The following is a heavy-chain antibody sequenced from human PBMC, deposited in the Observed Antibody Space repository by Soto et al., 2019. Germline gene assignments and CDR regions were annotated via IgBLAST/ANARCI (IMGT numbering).Heavy chain of an antibody. Sequence: GESLKISCKGSGYSFTSYWIGWVRQMPGKGLEWMGIIYPGDSDTRYSPSFQGQVTISVDKFINTAYLQWSSLKASDTAMYYCATASTNYYYYYGMDAWGQGTTVTVSS. CDR1: GYSFTSYW. J-gene: IGHJ6*02. V-gene: IGHV5-51*01. CDR2: IYPGDSDT. CDR3: ATASTNYYYYYGMDA.